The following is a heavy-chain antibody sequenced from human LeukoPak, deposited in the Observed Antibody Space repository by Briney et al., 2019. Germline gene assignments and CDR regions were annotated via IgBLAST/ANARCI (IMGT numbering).Heavy chain of an antibody. J-gene: IGHJ4*02. CDR2: IYSGGNA. D-gene: IGHD5-24*01. Sequence: GGSLRLSCATSGFPFSSNYMMWVRQAPGKGLEWVSVIYSGGNAYYSDSVKDRFTISRDNAKNSLYLQMNSLRGEDTALYYCAKGAERWLQYIDYWGQGSLVTVSS. V-gene: IGHV3-53*05. CDR3: AKGAERWLQYIDY. CDR1: GFPFSSNY.